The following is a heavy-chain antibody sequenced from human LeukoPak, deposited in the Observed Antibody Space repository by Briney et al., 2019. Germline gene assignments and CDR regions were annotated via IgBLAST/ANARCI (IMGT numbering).Heavy chain of an antibody. Sequence: GGSLRLSCAASGFTFSSYSMNWVRQAPGRALVWVSYISSSSSTMYYADSVKGRFTISRDNAKNSLYLQMNSLRAEDTAIYNCARVSSYSSSSGSLCDYWGQGTRVTVSS. CDR2: ISSSSSTM. CDR1: GFTFSSYS. CDR3: ARVSSYSSSSGSLCDY. D-gene: IGHD6-6*01. J-gene: IGHJ4*02. V-gene: IGHV3-48*04.